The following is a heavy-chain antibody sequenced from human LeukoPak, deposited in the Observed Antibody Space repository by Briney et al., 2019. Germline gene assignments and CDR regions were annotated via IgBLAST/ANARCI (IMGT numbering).Heavy chain of an antibody. CDR2: ISSRGSYT. J-gene: IGHJ4*02. Sequence: PGGSLRLSCAASGFTFSNYNMNWVRQAPGKGLEWVSYISSRGSYTYYADSVKGRFTISRDNAKNSLYLQMNSLRAEDTAVYYCAKDGDQVTVTKFDCWGQGTLVTVSS. V-gene: IGHV3-21*06. CDR3: AKDGDQVTVTKFDC. D-gene: IGHD4-17*01. CDR1: GFTFSNYN.